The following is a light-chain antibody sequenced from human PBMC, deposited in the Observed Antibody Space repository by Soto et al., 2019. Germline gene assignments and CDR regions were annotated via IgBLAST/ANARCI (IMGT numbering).Light chain of an antibody. Sequence: DIELTQSPGTLSLSPGDRAIISCRASQSVNSCSLAWYQQRPGQAPMLLIYGATIRATGIPDKFSGSGSGTDFTLTISRLEPEDFAVYYCQQYGSSVRTFGQGTKVEIK. J-gene: IGKJ1*01. CDR2: GAT. V-gene: IGKV3-20*01. CDR1: QSVNSCS. CDR3: QQYGSSVRT.